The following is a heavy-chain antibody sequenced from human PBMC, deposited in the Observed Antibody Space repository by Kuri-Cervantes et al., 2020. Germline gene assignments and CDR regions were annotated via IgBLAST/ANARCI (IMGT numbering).Heavy chain of an antibody. V-gene: IGHV3-48*03. J-gene: IGHJ4*02. D-gene: IGHD3-10*01. CDR1: GFTFSSYE. Sequence: GGSLRLSCAASGFTFSSYEMNWVRQAPGKGLEWVSYISSSSTIYYADSVKGRFTISRDNSKRTLYLQMDRLTVEDTAVYYCASRGSFDDWGQGTLVTVSS. CDR3: ASRGSFDD. CDR2: ISSSSTI.